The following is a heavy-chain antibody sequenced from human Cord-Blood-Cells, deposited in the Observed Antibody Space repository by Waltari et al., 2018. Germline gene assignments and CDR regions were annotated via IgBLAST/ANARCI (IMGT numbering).Heavy chain of an antibody. D-gene: IGHD3-22*01. CDR3: ARAKPYAPSRYYDSSGYSGFFGRGYYYYGMDV. Sequence: QVQLQESGPGLVKPSETLSLTCTVSGGSISSYYWSWIRQPPGKGLEWIGYIYYSGSTNYNPSLKSRVTISGDTSKNQFSLKLSSVTAADTAVYYCARAKPYAPSRYYDSSGYSGFFGRGYYYYGMDVWGQGTTVTVSS. J-gene: IGHJ6*02. CDR1: GGSISSYY. CDR2: IYYSGST. V-gene: IGHV4-59*01.